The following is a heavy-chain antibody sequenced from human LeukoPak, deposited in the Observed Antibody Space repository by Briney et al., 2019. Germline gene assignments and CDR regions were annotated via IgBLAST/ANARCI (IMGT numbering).Heavy chain of an antibody. CDR2: IIPIFGTA. V-gene: IGHV1-69*05. CDR1: GGTFSSYA. J-gene: IGHJ4*02. CDR3: ASSGVVVPAANFDY. Sequence: SVKVSCKASGGTFSSYAISWVRQAPGQGLEWMGGIIPIFGTANYAQKFQGRVTITTDESTSTAYMELSSLRSEDTAVYYCASSGVVVPAANFDYWGQGTLVTVSS. D-gene: IGHD2-2*01.